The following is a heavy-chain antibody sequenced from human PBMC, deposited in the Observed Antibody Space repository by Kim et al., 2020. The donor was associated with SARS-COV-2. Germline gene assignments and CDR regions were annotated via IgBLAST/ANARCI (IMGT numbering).Heavy chain of an antibody. D-gene: IGHD3-10*01. CDR2: IYYSGST. CDR3: SRELRITMVRGPSRHAFDI. J-gene: IGHJ3*02. Sequence: SETLSLTCTVSGGSISSYYWSWIRQPPGKGLEWIGYIYYSGSTNYNPSLKSRVTISVDTSKTQFSLKRSSVTAADTAVYYCSRELRITMVRGPSRHAFDIGGQGTWVPVSS. V-gene: IGHV4-59*13. CDR1: GGSISSYY.